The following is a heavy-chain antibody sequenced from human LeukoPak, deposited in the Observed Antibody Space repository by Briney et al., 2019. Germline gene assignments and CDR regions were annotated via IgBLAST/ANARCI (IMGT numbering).Heavy chain of an antibody. Sequence: SETLSLTCTVSGGSISSYYWSWIRQPPGKGLEWIGFIYHSDITNYNPSLKSRVTISLDTSKNRFSLKVSSVTAADTAVYYCARERWVQLDAFDIWGPGTMVTVSS. J-gene: IGHJ3*02. CDR2: IYHSDIT. CDR1: GGSISSYY. CDR3: ARERWVQLDAFDI. D-gene: IGHD5-24*01. V-gene: IGHV4-59*01.